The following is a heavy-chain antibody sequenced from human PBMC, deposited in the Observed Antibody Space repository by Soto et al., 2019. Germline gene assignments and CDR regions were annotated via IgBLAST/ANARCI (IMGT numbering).Heavy chain of an antibody. J-gene: IGHJ4*02. CDR2: VSGTGDST. Sequence: EVHLLESGGGLVPPGGSLRLSCAASGFTVTSYAMSWVRQAPGKGLEWVSLVSGTGDSTHYANSVRGRFTISRDDSKATLYLQMSGLRAEDTAIYFCTKRPMCAGDCWYFDDWGQGILVTVSS. D-gene: IGHD2-21*02. V-gene: IGHV3-23*01. CDR1: GFTVTSYA. CDR3: TKRPMCAGDCWYFDD.